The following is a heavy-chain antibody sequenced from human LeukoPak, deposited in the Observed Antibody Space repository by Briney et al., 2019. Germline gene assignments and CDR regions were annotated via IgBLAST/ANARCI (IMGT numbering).Heavy chain of an antibody. Sequence: GASVKVSCKASGYTFTSHYIHWVRQAPGQGLEWMGIINPSGGSTSYAQKFQGRVTMTRDTSTSTVYMELSSLRSEDTAVYYCAFSSGWYYYFDYWGQGTLVTVSS. V-gene: IGHV1-46*03. D-gene: IGHD6-19*01. J-gene: IGHJ4*02. CDR1: GYTFTSHY. CDR3: AFSSGWYYYFDY. CDR2: INPSGGST.